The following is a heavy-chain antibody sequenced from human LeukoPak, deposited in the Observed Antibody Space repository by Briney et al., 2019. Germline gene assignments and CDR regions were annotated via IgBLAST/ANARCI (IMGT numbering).Heavy chain of an antibody. V-gene: IGHV4-39*07. D-gene: IGHD1-1*01. CDR1: GGSISSSSYY. CDR3: VRLLSATGNFDY. CDR2: INYSGDT. Sequence: SETLSLTCTVSGGSISSSSYYWGWIRQPSGKGLEWIENINYSGDTYYNPSLKSRVTISEDTSKNQFSLKLRSVTAADTAVYYCVRLLSATGNFDYWGQGALVTVSS. J-gene: IGHJ4*02.